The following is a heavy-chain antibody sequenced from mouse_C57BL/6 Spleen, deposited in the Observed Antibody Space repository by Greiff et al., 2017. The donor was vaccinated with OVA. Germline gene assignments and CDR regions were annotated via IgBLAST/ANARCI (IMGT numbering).Heavy chain of an antibody. CDR3: ARDQGTTAFDD. V-gene: IGHV5-16*01. J-gene: IGHJ2*01. Sequence: EVKLVESEGGLVQPGSSMKLSCTASGFTFSDYYMAWVRQVPEKGLEWVANINYDGSSTYYLDSLKSRFIISRDNAKNILYLQMSSLKSEDTATYYCARDQGTTAFDDWGQGTTLTVSS. CDR2: INYDGSST. D-gene: IGHD1-2*01. CDR1: GFTFSDYY.